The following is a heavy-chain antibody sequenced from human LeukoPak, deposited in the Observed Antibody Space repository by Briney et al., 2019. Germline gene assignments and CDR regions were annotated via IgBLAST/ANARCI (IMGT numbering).Heavy chain of an antibody. D-gene: IGHD3-10*01. CDR2: IYCSGST. CDR1: GGSISSYY. V-gene: IGHV4-59*01. J-gene: IGHJ4*02. CDR3: ARLYYYGSGSYYFDY. Sequence: SETLSLTCTVSGGSISSYYWSWIRQPPGKGLEWIGYIYCSGSTNYNPSLKSRVTISVDTSKNQFSLKLSSVTAAVTAVYYCARLYYYGSGSYYFDYWGQGTLVTVSS.